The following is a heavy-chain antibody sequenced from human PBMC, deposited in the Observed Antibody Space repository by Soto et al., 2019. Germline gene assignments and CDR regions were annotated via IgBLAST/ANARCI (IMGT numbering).Heavy chain of an antibody. V-gene: IGHV1-69*06. CDR2: IIPISGTT. Sequence: QVQLVQSGAEVKRPESSMKVSCKPSGGTFNNYAINWVRQAPGQGLEWMGAIIPISGTTKYAQKFQGRVTITEDKSTSKVYMDLSSLRSEDTAVYYCARWGGLSCSGAVCFKKPFDYWGQGTLVTVSS. J-gene: IGHJ4*02. CDR3: ARWGGLSCSGAVCFKKPFDY. D-gene: IGHD2-8*02. CDR1: GGTFNNYA.